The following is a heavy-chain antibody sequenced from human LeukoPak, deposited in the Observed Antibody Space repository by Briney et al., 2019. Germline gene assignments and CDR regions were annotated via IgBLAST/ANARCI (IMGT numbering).Heavy chain of an antibody. V-gene: IGHV3-48*01. D-gene: IGHD3-3*01. J-gene: IGHJ6*04. CDR2: ISSSSSTI. CDR3: ARDSNYDFFMDV. CDR1: GFTFSSYS. Sequence: GGSLRLSCAASGFTFSSYSMNWVRQAPGKGLEWVSSISSSSSTIYYADSVKGPFTISRDNAKNSLYLQMNSLRAEDTAVYYCARDSNYDFFMDVWGKGTTVTVSS.